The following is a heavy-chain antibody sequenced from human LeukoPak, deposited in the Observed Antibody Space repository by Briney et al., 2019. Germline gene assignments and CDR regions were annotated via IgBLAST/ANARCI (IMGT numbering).Heavy chain of an antibody. D-gene: IGHD2-15*01. J-gene: IGHJ4*02. CDR2: ISSSSSYI. Sequence: GGSLRLSCAASGFTFSNYTMIWVRQAPGKGLEWVSGISSSSSYIYYADSVKGRFTISRDNAKNSLYLQMNSLRAEDTAVYYCARENIVAATVDYWGQGTLVTVSS. V-gene: IGHV3-21*01. CDR3: ARENIVAATVDY. CDR1: GFTFSNYT.